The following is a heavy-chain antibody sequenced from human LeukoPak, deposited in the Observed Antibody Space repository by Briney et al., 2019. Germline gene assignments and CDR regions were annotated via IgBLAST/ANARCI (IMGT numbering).Heavy chain of an antibody. D-gene: IGHD2-2*01. J-gene: IGHJ4*02. V-gene: IGHV4-34*01. Sequence: SETLSLTCAVYGGSFSGYYRSWIRQPPGKGLEWIGEINHSGSTNYNPSLKSRVTISVDTSKDQFSLKLSPVTAADTAVYYCARGGDMVVVPAATGPKGTFDCWGQGTLVTVSS. CDR1: GGSFSGYY. CDR3: ARGGDMVVVPAATGPKGTFDC. CDR2: INHSGST.